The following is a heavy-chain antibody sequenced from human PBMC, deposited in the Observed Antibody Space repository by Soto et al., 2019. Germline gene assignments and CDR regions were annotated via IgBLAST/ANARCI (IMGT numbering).Heavy chain of an antibody. V-gene: IGHV3-23*01. CDR2: ISGSGGST. CDR1: GFTFSSYA. D-gene: IGHD6-19*01. J-gene: IGHJ6*02. Sequence: EVQLLESGGGLVQPGGSLRLSCAASGFTFSSYAMSWVRQAPGKGLEWVSAISGSGGSTYYADSVKGRFTISRDNSKNTLYLQMNSLRDEDTAVYYCAKDPDDSSDTSYYYYGMDVWGQGTTVTVSS. CDR3: AKDPDDSSDTSYYYYGMDV.